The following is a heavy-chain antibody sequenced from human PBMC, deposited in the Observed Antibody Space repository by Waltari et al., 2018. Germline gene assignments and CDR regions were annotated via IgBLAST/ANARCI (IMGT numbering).Heavy chain of an antibody. CDR3: ARWDSSGRYYAD. V-gene: IGHV4-59*08. CDR1: AGSIRNYF. CDR2: IHHSGGT. J-gene: IGHJ4*02. D-gene: IGHD6-19*01. Sequence: QVQLQESGPGLVKASETLSLTCSVSAGSIRNYFWNWIRKSPGKGLEWIGYIHHSGGTKGNPSLKSRVSMSVDTSRGQFSLGLTSVTAADTAVYYCARWDSSGRYYADWGKGTPVIVSS.